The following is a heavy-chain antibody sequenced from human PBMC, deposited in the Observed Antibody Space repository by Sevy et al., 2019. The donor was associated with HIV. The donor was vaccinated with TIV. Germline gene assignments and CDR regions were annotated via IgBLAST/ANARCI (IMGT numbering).Heavy chain of an antibody. CDR3: ARDLGRRESYPFDY. CDR2: ISSSSSYI. D-gene: IGHD1-26*01. J-gene: IGHJ4*02. CDR1: GFTFSSYS. Sequence: GGSLRLSCAASGFTFSSYSMNWVRQAPGKGLEWVSSISSSSSYIYYADSVKGRFTISRDNAKNSLYLQMNSLRAEDTAVYYCARDLGRRESYPFDYWGQGTLVTVSS. V-gene: IGHV3-21*01.